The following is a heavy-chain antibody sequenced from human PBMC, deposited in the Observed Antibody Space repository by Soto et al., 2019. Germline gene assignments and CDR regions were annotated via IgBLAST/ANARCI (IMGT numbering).Heavy chain of an antibody. D-gene: IGHD6-13*01. CDR1: GYTFTSYG. CDR3: ARASSSWYDEVPDD. Sequence: QVQLVQSGAEVKKPGASVKVSCKASGYTFTSYGISWVRQAPGQGLEWMGWISAYNGNTNYAQKLQGRVTKTTDTATSTDYMELRGLRSDDTAVYYCARASSSWYDEVPDDWGQGTLVTVSS. V-gene: IGHV1-18*01. CDR2: ISAYNGNT. J-gene: IGHJ4*02.